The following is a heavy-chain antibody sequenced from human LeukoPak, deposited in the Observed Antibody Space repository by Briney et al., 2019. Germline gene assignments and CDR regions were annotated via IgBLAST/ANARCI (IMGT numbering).Heavy chain of an antibody. CDR2: IWYDGSNK. CDR1: GFTFSSYG. CDR3: ARSSSPSGGWLDP. V-gene: IGHV3-33*01. D-gene: IGHD6-13*01. Sequence: GRSLRLSCAASGFTFSSYGMHWVRQAPGKGLEWVAVIWYDGSNKYYADSVKGRFTISRDNSKNTLYLQMNSLRAEDTAVYYCARSSSPSGGWLDPWGQGTLVTVSS. J-gene: IGHJ5*02.